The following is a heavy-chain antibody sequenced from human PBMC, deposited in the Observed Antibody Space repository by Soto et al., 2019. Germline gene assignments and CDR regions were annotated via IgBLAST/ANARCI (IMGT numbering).Heavy chain of an antibody. CDR2: IDLNSDDT. CDR3: AGRDFTYGLDV. CDR1: GYTFTAYH. V-gene: IGHV1-2*02. Sequence: SVKVSCKASGYTFTAYHMHWVRQAPGQGLEWMGWIDLNSDDTKYALKFQGRVTMTRDTSIDTGYMELSRLRSDDTAIYYCAGRDFTYGLDVWGQGTTVTVSS. J-gene: IGHJ6*02.